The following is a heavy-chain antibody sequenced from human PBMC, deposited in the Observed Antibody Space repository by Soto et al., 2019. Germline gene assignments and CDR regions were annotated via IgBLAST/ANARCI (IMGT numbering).Heavy chain of an antibody. CDR2: INGSGGST. V-gene: IGHV3-23*01. Sequence: EVQLLESGGGLVQPGGSLRLSCAASGFTFSSYAMSWVRQAPGKGLEWVSAINGSGGSTYYADSVKGRFTISRDNSKNTLYLQMNSLRAEDTAVYYCAKDRSGYSYGRGVDAFDIWGQGTMVTVSS. CDR3: AKDRSGYSYGRGVDAFDI. J-gene: IGHJ3*02. D-gene: IGHD5-18*01. CDR1: GFTFSSYA.